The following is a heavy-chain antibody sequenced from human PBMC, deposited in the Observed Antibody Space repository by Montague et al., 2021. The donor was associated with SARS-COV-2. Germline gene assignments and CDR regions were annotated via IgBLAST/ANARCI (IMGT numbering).Heavy chain of an antibody. CDR1: GGSISSYY. D-gene: IGHD3-10*01. CDR3: ASHTSERITMVQAFDI. J-gene: IGHJ3*02. CDR2: IYYSWST. V-gene: IGHV4-59*08. Sequence: SETLSLTCTVSGGSISSYYWSWIRQPPGKGLEWIWYIYYSWSTNYNPSLTSRVTISVYTSKNQFSLKLSSVTAADTAVYYCASHTSERITMVQAFDIWGQGTMVTVSS.